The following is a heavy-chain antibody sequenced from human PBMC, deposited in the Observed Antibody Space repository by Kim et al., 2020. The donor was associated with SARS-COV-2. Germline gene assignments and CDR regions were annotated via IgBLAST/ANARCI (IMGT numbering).Heavy chain of an antibody. CDR3: ARDTPRPKNYYYYGMDV. V-gene: IGHV3-48*02. J-gene: IGHJ6*02. Sequence: GGSLRLSCAASGFTFSSYSMNWVRQAPGKGLEWVSYISSSSSTIYYADSVKGRFTISRDNAKNSLYLQMNSLRDEDTAVYYCARDTPRPKNYYYYGMDVWGQGTTVTVSS. CDR1: GFTFSSYS. CDR2: ISSSSSTI.